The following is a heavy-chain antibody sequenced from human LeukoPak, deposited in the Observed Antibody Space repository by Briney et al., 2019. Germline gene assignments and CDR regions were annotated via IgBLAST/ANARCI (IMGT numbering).Heavy chain of an antibody. CDR3: AKAVTVASFDY. D-gene: IGHD4-17*01. J-gene: IGHJ4*02. CDR2: ISGGGVST. Sequence: PGGSLRLSCAASGFTFSNYAMSWVRQAPGKGLEWVSAISGGGVSTYYAASVKGRFTISRDNSKNTLYLQMNSLRAEDTAVYYCAKAVTVASFDYWGQGTLVTVPS. V-gene: IGHV3-23*01. CDR1: GFTFSNYA.